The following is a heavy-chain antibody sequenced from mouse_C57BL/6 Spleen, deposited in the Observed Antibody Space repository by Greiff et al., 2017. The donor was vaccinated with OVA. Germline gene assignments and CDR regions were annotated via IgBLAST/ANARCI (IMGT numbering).Heavy chain of an antibody. CDR3: SRSCAYSYYVAD. Sequence: EVKLVESGPELVKPGASVKISCKASGYSFTDYNMNWVKQSNGKSLEWIGVINPNYGTTSYNQKFKGKATLTVDQSSSTAYMQLNSLTSEDSEVYYFSRSCAYSYYVADWGQGTLVTVSA. CDR1: GYSFTDYN. J-gene: IGHJ3*01. V-gene: IGHV1-39*01. CDR2: INPNYGTT. D-gene: IGHD2-12*01.